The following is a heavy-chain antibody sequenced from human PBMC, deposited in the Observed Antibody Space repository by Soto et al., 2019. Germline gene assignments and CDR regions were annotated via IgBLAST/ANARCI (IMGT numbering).Heavy chain of an antibody. D-gene: IGHD6-25*01. CDR3: ARDSNAAGEGGYYGMDV. CDR2: ISSSSSYI. CDR1: GFTFSSYS. Sequence: LSLTCAASGFTFSSYSMNWVRQAPGKGLEWVSSISSSSSYIYYADSVKGRFTISRDNAKNSLYLQMNSLRAEDTAVYYCARDSNAAGEGGYYGMDVWGQGTTVTVSS. V-gene: IGHV3-21*01. J-gene: IGHJ6*02.